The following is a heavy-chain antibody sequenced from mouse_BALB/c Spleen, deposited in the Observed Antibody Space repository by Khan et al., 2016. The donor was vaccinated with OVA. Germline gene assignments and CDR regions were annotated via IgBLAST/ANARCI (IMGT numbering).Heavy chain of an antibody. J-gene: IGHJ2*02. Sequence: EVQLQVSGPGLVKPSQSLSLTCTVTGYSITSDYAWNWIRQFPGNKLEWMGFISYSGNTKYNPSLKSRFSITRDTSKNQFFLQLNSVTTEDTATYYCARVYGGDFDYWGQGTSLTVSS. CDR1: GYSITSDYA. D-gene: IGHD1-1*01. CDR2: ISYSGNT. V-gene: IGHV3-2*02. CDR3: ARVYGGDFDY.